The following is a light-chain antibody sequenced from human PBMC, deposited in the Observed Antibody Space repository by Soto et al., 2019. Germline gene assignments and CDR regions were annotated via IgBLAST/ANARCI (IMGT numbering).Light chain of an antibody. CDR1: QNISD. J-gene: IGKJ1*01. CDR3: QQHNNYWT. Sequence: DVQMTQSPSTLSASVGDRVTITCRASQNISDLAWYQQKPGKAPQLLIYRASSLESGVPSRFSGSGSGTEFTLTITSLQPDDFATYYCQQHNNYWTFGHGTRVDIK. V-gene: IGKV1-5*03. CDR2: RAS.